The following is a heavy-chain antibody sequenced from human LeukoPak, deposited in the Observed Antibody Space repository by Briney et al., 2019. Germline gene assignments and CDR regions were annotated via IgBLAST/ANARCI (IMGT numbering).Heavy chain of an antibody. CDR3: ARATYYYDSSGYWTLKFAFDI. J-gene: IGHJ3*02. CDR1: GGSISSYY. V-gene: IGHV4-4*07. Sequence: SETLSLTCTVSGGSISSYYWSWIRQPAGKGLEWIGRIYTSGSTNYNPSLKSRVTMSVDTSKNQFSLKLSSVTAADTAVYYCARATYYYDSSGYWTLKFAFDIWGQGTMVTVSS. D-gene: IGHD3-22*01. CDR2: IYTSGST.